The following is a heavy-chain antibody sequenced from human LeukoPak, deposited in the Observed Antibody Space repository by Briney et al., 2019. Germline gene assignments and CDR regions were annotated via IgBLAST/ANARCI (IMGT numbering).Heavy chain of an antibody. Sequence: PGGSLRLSCAASGFTFSSYAMSWVRQAPGKGLEWVSAISGSGGSTYYADSVKGRFTISRDNAKNSLYLQMNSLRAEDTAVYYCASAAAGTFDYYMDVWGKGTTVTVSS. J-gene: IGHJ6*03. V-gene: IGHV3-23*01. CDR3: ASAAAGTFDYYMDV. CDR1: GFTFSSYA. CDR2: ISGSGGST. D-gene: IGHD6-13*01.